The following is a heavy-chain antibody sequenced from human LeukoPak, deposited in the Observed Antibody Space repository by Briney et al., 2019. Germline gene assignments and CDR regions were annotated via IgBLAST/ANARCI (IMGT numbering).Heavy chain of an antibody. V-gene: IGHV4-59*01. CDR3: ARDKMITFGGVIAHDAFDI. CDR1: GGSFSGYY. J-gene: IGHJ3*02. D-gene: IGHD3-16*02. CDR2: IYYSGST. Sequence: SETLSLTCGVYGGSFSGYYWSWIRQPPGKGLEWIGYIYYSGSTNYNPSLKSRVTISVDTSKNQFSLKLSSVTAADTAVYYCARDKMITFGGVIAHDAFDIWGQGTMVTVSS.